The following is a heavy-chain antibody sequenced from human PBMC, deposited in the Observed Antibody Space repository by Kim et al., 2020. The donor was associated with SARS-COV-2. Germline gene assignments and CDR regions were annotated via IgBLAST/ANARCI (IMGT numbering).Heavy chain of an antibody. V-gene: IGHV3-66*01. CDR1: GFTVSSNY. CDR3: ATNLAAAGVA. Sequence: GSLRLSCAASGFTVSSNYMSWLRQAPGKGLEWLSVIYSGDKTYYVESVKGRLTISRDNSKNTLYLQMSSLRVEDTAVYYCATNLAAAGVAWGQGTLVTV. CDR2: IYSGDKT. J-gene: IGHJ5*02. D-gene: IGHD6-13*01.